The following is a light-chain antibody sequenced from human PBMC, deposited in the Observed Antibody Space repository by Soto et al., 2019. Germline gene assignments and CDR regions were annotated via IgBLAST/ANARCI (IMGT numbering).Light chain of an antibody. Sequence: DIVMTQSPDSLAVSLGERATINCKSSQNVLYSSNNKNQLAWYQQKPGQSPKLLIYWASTRESGVPDRFSGSGSGTDFILTISSLQAEDVAVYYCQQYYSPPLTFGGGTKVEIK. CDR1: QNVLYSSNNKNQ. J-gene: IGKJ4*01. CDR2: WAS. CDR3: QQYYSPPLT. V-gene: IGKV4-1*01.